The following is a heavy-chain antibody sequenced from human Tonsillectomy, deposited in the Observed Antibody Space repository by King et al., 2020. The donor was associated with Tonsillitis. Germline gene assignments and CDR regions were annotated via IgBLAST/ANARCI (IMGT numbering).Heavy chain of an antibody. V-gene: IGHV4-59*01. CDR1: GGSISSYY. D-gene: IGHD6-13*01. J-gene: IGHJ2*01. Sequence: QLQESGPGLVKPSETLSLTCTVSGGSISSYYWSWIRQPPGKGLEWIGYIYYSWSTNYNPSLKSRVTISVGTSKNQFSLKLSSVTAADTAVYYCARIIAAAGRLRYFDLWGRGTLVTVSS. CDR3: ARIIAAAGRLRYFDL. CDR2: IYYSWST.